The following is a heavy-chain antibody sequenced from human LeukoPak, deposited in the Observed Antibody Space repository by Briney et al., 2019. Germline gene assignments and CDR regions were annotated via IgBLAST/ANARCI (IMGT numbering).Heavy chain of an antibody. V-gene: IGHV1-69*05. D-gene: IGHD3-3*01. CDR3: ARGYYDSWSGYTG. J-gene: IGHJ4*02. CDR2: ILPIFGTP. Sequence: GILPIFGTPNYAQKFQGRVTLTTDESTSTPYMELSSLRSEHTAVYYCARGYYDSWSGYTGWGQGTLLTVSS.